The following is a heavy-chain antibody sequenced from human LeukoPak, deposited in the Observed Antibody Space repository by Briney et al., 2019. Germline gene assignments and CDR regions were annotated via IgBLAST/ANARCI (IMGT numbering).Heavy chain of an antibody. J-gene: IGHJ4*02. Sequence: PGGSLRLSCAASGFTFSVYSMIWVRQAPGKGLEWVSYIIGSSSVISYGDSVKGRFTVSRDNAKNSVYLQVNSLRDEDTAVYYCGRVRAGWSFDYWGQGTLVT. CDR1: GFTFSVYS. D-gene: IGHD6-19*01. CDR2: IIGSSSVI. V-gene: IGHV3-48*02. CDR3: GRVRAGWSFDY.